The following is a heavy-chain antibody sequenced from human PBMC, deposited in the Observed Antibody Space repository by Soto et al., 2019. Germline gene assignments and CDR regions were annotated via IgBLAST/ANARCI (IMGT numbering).Heavy chain of an antibody. CDR3: ASAGIAAGSTSSFDY. D-gene: IGHD6-13*01. V-gene: IGHV3-23*01. Sequence: EVQLLESGGGLVQPGGSLRLSCAASGFTFGSYAMNWVRQAPGKGLEWVSSTSGSGASTYYADSVKGRFTISRDNSKNTLFLQMNSLRAEDTALYYCASAGIAAGSTSSFDYWGQGTLVTVSS. J-gene: IGHJ4*02. CDR1: GFTFGSYA. CDR2: TSGSGAST.